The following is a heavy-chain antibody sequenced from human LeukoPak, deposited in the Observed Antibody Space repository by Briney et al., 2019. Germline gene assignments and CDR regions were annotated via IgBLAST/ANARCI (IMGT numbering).Heavy chain of an antibody. CDR2: ISNSGGYT. CDR1: GFTFSTYT. Sequence: GGSLRLSCAAPGFTFSTYTMSWVRQAPGKGLEWVSAISNSGGYTNYADSVKGRFTISRDNSKNTLYLQMKSLRAEDTAVYYCARDLYYYDSRVFDYWGQGTLVTVSS. J-gene: IGHJ4*02. D-gene: IGHD3-22*01. V-gene: IGHV3-23*01. CDR3: ARDLYYYDSRVFDY.